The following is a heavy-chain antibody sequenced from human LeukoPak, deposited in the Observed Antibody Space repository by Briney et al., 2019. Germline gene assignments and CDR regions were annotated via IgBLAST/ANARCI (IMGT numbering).Heavy chain of an antibody. Sequence: PGGSLRLSCAASGFTFSTYWMAWVRQAPGKGLEWVANIKGDESAKHQADSVKGRFTISRDNLRNSVYLQMSSLRGEDTAVYYCARPGSSGWYVNFDYWGQGTLVTVSS. CDR2: IKGDESAK. V-gene: IGHV3-7*01. CDR1: GFTFSTYW. CDR3: ARPGSSGWYVNFDY. J-gene: IGHJ4*02. D-gene: IGHD6-19*01.